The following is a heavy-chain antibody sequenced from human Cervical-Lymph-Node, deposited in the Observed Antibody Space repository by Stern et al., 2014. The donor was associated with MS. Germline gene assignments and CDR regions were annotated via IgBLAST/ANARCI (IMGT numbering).Heavy chain of an antibody. D-gene: IGHD3-16*01. CDR3: VGGWGWLPDY. Sequence: EVQLVESGGGLVQPGGSLRLSCAGSGLTLSNLWMNWVRQAPGKGLEWLAIVSQDGGQTFYVDSVKGRFTISRDNTKNSLFLQMTSLRPDDTALYYCVGGWGWLPDYWGQGTLVTVSS. CDR1: GLTLSNLW. V-gene: IGHV3-7*01. J-gene: IGHJ4*02. CDR2: VSQDGGQT.